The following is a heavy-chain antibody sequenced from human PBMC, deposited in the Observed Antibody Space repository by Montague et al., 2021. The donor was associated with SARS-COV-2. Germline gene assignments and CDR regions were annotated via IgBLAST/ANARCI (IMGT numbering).Heavy chain of an antibody. CDR1: GGSFSTYY. J-gene: IGHJ6*02. Sequence: SETLSLTCAVSGGSFSTYYWAWIRQSPGKGLEWIGHIDPSGNTTYNPSLKSRVTISVDTSSSQFSLYMTSVTAADAAVYYCARDQSVLDWIWYGMDVWGPGATVTVSS. V-gene: IGHV4-34*01. CDR2: IDPSGNT. D-gene: IGHD3-3*01. CDR3: ARDQSVLDWIWYGMDV.